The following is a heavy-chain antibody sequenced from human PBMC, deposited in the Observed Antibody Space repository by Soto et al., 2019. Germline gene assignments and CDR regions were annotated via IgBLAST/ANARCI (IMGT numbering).Heavy chain of an antibody. CDR1: DYTFTSYG. Sequence: QVQLVQSGAEVKKPGASVKVSCKASDYTFTSYGINWVRQAPGQGLEWMGWISPYNDNTQYAQRFQGRVTLTTDTSTNTAYMELRSLRSDDTAVYYCARGMWELPIDDWGQGTLVTVSS. J-gene: IGHJ4*02. CDR2: ISPYNDNT. D-gene: IGHD1-26*01. V-gene: IGHV1-18*01. CDR3: ARGMWELPIDD.